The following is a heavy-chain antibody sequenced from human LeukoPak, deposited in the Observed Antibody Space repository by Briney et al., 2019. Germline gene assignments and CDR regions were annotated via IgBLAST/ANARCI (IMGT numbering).Heavy chain of an antibody. CDR2: MNPNSGNS. Sequence: ASVKVSCKASGYTFTTYEINWVRQATGQGLEWMGWMNPNSGNSGYAQNFQGRVTITRDTSISTAYMELSSLGSDDTAVYYCTRLLRSGVYYFDSWGQGTLVTVSS. V-gene: IGHV1-8*03. J-gene: IGHJ4*02. CDR1: GYTFTTYE. D-gene: IGHD3-10*01. CDR3: TRLLRSGVYYFDS.